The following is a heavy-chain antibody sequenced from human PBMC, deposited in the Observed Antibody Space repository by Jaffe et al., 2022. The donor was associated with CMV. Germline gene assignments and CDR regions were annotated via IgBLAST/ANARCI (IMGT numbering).Heavy chain of an antibody. CDR3: ARVWSTSNWFDP. Sequence: QVQLVQSGAEVKKPGSSVKVSCKASGGTFSSYAISWVRQAPGQGLEWMGRIIPILGIANYAQKFQGRVTITADKSTSTAYMELSSLRSEDTAVYYCARVWSTSNWFDPWGQGTLVTVSS. J-gene: IGHJ5*02. D-gene: IGHD2-2*01. CDR1: GGTFSSYA. V-gene: IGHV1-69*09. CDR2: IIPILGIA.